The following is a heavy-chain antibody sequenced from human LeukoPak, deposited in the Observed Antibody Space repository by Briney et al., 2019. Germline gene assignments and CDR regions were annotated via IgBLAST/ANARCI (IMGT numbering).Heavy chain of an antibody. Sequence: SETLSLTRTVSGGSISSGSHYWGWIRQPPGKGLEWIATIYYSGSTYYNPSLKSRVTISVDTSKNQFSLKLSSVTAADTAVYYCAGYCTSTSCYGGDAFDIWGEGTMVTVSS. CDR2: IYYSGST. V-gene: IGHV4-39*01. CDR3: AGYCTSTSCYGGDAFDI. CDR1: GGSISSGSHY. J-gene: IGHJ3*02. D-gene: IGHD2-2*01.